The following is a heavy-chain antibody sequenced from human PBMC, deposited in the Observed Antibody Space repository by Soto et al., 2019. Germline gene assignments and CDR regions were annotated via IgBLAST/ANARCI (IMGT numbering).Heavy chain of an antibody. V-gene: IGHV1-69*13. J-gene: IGHJ6*02. Sequence: SVKVSCKASGGTFSSYAISWVRQAPGQGLEWMGGIIPIFGTANYAQKFQGRVTITADESTSTAYMELSSLRSEDTAVYYCARASGITGTTPNYYYGMDVWGQGTTVTVS. CDR2: IIPIFGTA. D-gene: IGHD1-7*01. CDR1: GGTFSSYA. CDR3: ARASGITGTTPNYYYGMDV.